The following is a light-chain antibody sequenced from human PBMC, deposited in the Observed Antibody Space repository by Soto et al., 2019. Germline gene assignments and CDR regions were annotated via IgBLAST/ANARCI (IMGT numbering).Light chain of an antibody. CDR3: QLYYSAPLT. CDR1: QSVLSSSNNENY. CDR2: GAS. J-gene: IGKJ4*01. V-gene: IGKV4-1*01. Sequence: DIVMTQSPDSLAVSLGERATINCKSSQSVLSSSNNENYLAWFQQKPGQPPRLLIYGASSRESGVPDRFSGSGSGTDFTLTNSSLQAENVAVYYCQLYYSAPLTFGGGTKVQIK.